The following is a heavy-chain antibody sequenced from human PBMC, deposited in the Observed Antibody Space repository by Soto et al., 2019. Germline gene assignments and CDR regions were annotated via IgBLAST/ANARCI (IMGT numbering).Heavy chain of an antibody. V-gene: IGHV3-15*07. Sequence: DVQLVESGGGSVKPGGSLRLSCVVSGVTFSNAWMNWIRQAPGKGLEWDGRIKSKVDGGTADYAAPVKGRFTISSDDSKNTLYLEMSSLKTEDTAVYYCTPRYSGTMARIDYGGQGTLVTVSS. D-gene: IGHD5-12*01. J-gene: IGHJ4*02. CDR3: TPRYSGTMARIDY. CDR1: GVTFSNAW. CDR2: IKSKVDGGTA.